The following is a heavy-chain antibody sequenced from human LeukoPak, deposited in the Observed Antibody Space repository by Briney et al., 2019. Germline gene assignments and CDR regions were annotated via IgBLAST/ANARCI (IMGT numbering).Heavy chain of an antibody. Sequence: ASVKVSCKASGYTFTGYYMHWVRQAPGQGLEWMGRINPNSGGTNYAQKFQGSVTMTRDTSISTAYIELSRLRSDDTAVYYCARDRNRYYYDSSGYYHNYWGQGTLVTVSS. CDR3: ARDRNRYYYDSSGYYHNY. CDR2: INPNSGGT. D-gene: IGHD3-22*01. V-gene: IGHV1-2*06. CDR1: GYTFTGYY. J-gene: IGHJ4*02.